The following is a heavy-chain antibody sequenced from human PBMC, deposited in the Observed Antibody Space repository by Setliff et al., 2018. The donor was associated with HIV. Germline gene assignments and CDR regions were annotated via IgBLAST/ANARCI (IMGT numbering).Heavy chain of an antibody. CDR2: MYHSGTA. V-gene: IGHV4-38-2*01. J-gene: IGHJ4*02. CDR3: AGITVVTPYYFDY. CDR1: GYSISSGYY. D-gene: IGHD2-21*02. Sequence: SETLSLTCAVSGYSISSGYYWGWIRQPPGKGLEWIGGMYHSGTAFHNPSLKSRVTISVDTSKKRFSLKLSSVTAADTAVYYCAGITVVTPYYFDYWGQGTLVTVSS.